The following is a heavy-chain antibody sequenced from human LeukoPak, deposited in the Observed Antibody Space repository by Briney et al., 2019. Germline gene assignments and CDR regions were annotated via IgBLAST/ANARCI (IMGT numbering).Heavy chain of an antibody. J-gene: IGHJ5*02. CDR2: IYYSGST. CDR3: ARVRRRYCSSTSCYGNWFDP. CDR1: GGSISSYY. Sequence: SETLSLTCTVSGGSISSYYWSWIRQPPGKGLEWIGYIYYSGSTNYNPSLKSRVTISVDTSKNQFSLKLSSVTAADTAVYYCARVRRRYCSSTSCYGNWFDPWGQGTLVTVSS. V-gene: IGHV4-59*12. D-gene: IGHD2-2*01.